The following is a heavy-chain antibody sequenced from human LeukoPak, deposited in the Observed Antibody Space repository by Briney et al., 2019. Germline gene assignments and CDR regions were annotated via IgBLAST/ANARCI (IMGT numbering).Heavy chain of an antibody. D-gene: IGHD3-22*01. J-gene: IGHJ4*02. CDR3: ARIYYDSSGYYNGADY. CDR2: LNPNSGGT. Sequence: ASVKVSCKASGYTFTGYYMHWVRQAPGQGLEWMGWLNPNSGGTNYAQKFQGRVTMTRDTSISTAYMELSRLRPDDTAVYYCARIYYDSSGYYNGADYWGQGTLVTVSS. CDR1: GYTFTGYY. V-gene: IGHV1-2*02.